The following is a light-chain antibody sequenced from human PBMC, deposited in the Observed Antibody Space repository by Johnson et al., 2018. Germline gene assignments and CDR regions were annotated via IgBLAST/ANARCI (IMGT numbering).Light chain of an antibody. CDR2: ENN. CDR1: SSNIGNNY. Sequence: QSVLTQPPSVSAAPGQKVTISCSGSSSNIGNNYVSWYQQLPGTAPKLLIYENNKRPSGIPHRFSGSKSGTSATLGITGLQTGDEADYYCGNGDSSLNAGNVVGTGTKVTVL. V-gene: IGLV1-51*02. CDR3: GNGDSSLNAGNV. J-gene: IGLJ1*01.